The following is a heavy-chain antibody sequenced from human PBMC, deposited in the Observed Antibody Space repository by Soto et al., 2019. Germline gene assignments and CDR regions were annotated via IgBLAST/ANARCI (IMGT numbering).Heavy chain of an antibody. CDR1: GGLFSSYP. Sequence: QEQLVQSGAEVKKPGSSVKVSCKASGGLFSSYPISWVRQVPGQGLEWMGGIIPVFQTAYYTQRFQGTVTITADESTNTTYMELSSLRSEETAIYYCARGGSGYTWFNEFWGQGTLVTVSS. D-gene: IGHD3-22*01. CDR3: ARGGSGYTWFNEF. J-gene: IGHJ4*02. V-gene: IGHV1-69*01. CDR2: IIPVFQTA.